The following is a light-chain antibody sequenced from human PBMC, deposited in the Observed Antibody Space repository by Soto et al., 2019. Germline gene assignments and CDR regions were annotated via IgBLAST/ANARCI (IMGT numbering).Light chain of an antibody. Sequence: DIYLTQSPSSLSASVGARVTINCRASQSISSYLTWYQQRPGKVPKLLIYVAATLKRGVPSRFSGNGSGTDFTLTICSLQPGDFAAYFCQQSYTLPPTFGPGTTVDIK. CDR2: VAA. J-gene: IGKJ3*01. V-gene: IGKV1-39*01. CDR3: QQSYTLPPT. CDR1: QSISSY.